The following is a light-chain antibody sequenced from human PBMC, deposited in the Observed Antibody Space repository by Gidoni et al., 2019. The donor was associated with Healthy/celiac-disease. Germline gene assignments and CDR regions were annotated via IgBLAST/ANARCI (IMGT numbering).Light chain of an antibody. J-gene: IGKJ3*01. Sequence: DIQLTQSPSFLSASVGDRVTITCRASQRISSYLAWYQQKPGKAPKLLIYAASTLQSGVPSRFSGSGSGTEFTLTISSLQPEDFATYYCQQLNSYPIFTFGPGTKVDIK. CDR2: AAS. CDR3: QQLNSYPIFT. CDR1: QRISSY. V-gene: IGKV1-9*01.